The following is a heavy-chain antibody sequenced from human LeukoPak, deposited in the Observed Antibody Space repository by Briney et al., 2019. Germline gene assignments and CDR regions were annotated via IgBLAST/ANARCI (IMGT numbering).Heavy chain of an antibody. J-gene: IGHJ4*02. CDR2: IDGGSSAI. CDR3: ARDSGRGGSCDY. V-gene: IGHV3-48*01. CDR1: GFTFSSYS. D-gene: IGHD2-15*01. Sequence: GGSLRLSCAASGFTFSSYSMKWVRQAPGKGLEWVSHIDGGSSAIYYADSVKGRFTISRDNARNSLYLQMNSLRGEDRGVYYCARDSGRGGSCDYWGQGTLVTVSS.